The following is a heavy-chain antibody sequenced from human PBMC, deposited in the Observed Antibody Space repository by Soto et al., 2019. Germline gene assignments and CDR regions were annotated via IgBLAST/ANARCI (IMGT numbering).Heavy chain of an antibody. CDR2: ISYDGSNK. Sequence: LRLSCAASGFTFSSYGMHWVRQAPGKGLEWVAVISYDGSNKYYADSVKGRFTISRDNSKNTLYLQMNSLRAEDTAVYYCAKDLVLLWLSSGPYGMSFWGQGTTVPVSS. J-gene: IGHJ6*02. CDR3: AKDLVLLWLSSGPYGMSF. CDR1: GFTFSSYG. D-gene: IGHD3-16*01. V-gene: IGHV3-30*18.